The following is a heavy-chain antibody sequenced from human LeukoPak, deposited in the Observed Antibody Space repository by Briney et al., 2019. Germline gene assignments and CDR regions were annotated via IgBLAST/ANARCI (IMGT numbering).Heavy chain of an antibody. D-gene: IGHD3-22*01. CDR2: INSDGINT. CDR3: ARDLGQYYDTSDNWFGP. CDR1: GFTFSNYW. Sequence: GGSLRLSCAASGFTFSNYWMHWVRQAPGKGLVWVSRINSDGINTSYADSVKGRFTISRDNAKNTLNLQMNSLRAEDTAVYYCARDLGQYYDTSDNWFGPWGQGTLVTVSS. V-gene: IGHV3-74*01. J-gene: IGHJ5*02.